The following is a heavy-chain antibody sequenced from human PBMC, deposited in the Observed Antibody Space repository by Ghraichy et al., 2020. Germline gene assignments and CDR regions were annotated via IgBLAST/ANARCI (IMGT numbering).Heavy chain of an antibody. CDR1: GFTFSSYS. CDR3: ASGLEGYGSGSWAV. J-gene: IGHJ6*02. CDR2: ISSSSSYI. V-gene: IGHV3-21*01. Sequence: GGSLRLSCAASGFTFSSYSMNWVRQAPGKGLEWVSSISSSSSYIYYADSVKGRFTISRDNAKNSLYLQMNSLRAEDTAVYYCASGLEGYGSGSWAVWGQGTTVTVSS. D-gene: IGHD3-10*01.